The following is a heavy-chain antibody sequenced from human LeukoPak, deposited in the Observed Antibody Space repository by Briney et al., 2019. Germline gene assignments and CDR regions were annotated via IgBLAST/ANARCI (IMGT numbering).Heavy chain of an antibody. CDR2: MYNSGST. V-gene: IGHV4-59*13. Sequence: SETLSLTCTVSGGSISGSYWSWLRHPPGKGLEWIAYMYNSGSTNYNPSLKSRVTISIDTSKNQSSLKMSSLTAADTAIYYCARGIEAYGDYGYWGQGILVTVSS. D-gene: IGHD4-17*01. CDR1: GGSISGSY. CDR3: ARGIEAYGDYGY. J-gene: IGHJ4*02.